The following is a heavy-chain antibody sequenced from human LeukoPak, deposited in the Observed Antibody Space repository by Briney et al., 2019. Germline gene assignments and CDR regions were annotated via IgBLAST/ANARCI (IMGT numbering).Heavy chain of an antibody. CDR1: GGSISSYY. CDR2: ISYSGST. V-gene: IGHV4-59*08. J-gene: IGHJ4*02. D-gene: IGHD6-6*01. Sequence: SETLSLTGTVSGGSISSYYWSWIRQPPGKGLEWIGYISYSGSTYYNPSLKSRVTISVDTSKSQFSLKLSSVTAADTAVYYCARLGDSTSRLYYFDYWGQGTLVTVSS. CDR3: ARLGDSTSRLYYFDY.